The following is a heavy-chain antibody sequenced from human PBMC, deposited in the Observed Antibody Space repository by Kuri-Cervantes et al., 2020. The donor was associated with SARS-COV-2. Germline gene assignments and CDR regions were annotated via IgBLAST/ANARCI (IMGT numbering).Heavy chain of an antibody. CDR1: GGPISSYY. J-gene: IGHJ6*03. CDR2: IYYSGST. Sequence: SETLSLTCTVPGGPISSYYWSWIRQPPGKGLEWIGSIYYSGSTNYNPSLKSRVTISVDTSKNQFSLKLSSVTAADTAVYYCARGRSVKIVVVPAAILRYYYMDVWGKGTTVTVSS. CDR3: ARGRSVKIVVVPAAILRYYYMDV. V-gene: IGHV4-59*12. D-gene: IGHD2-2*02.